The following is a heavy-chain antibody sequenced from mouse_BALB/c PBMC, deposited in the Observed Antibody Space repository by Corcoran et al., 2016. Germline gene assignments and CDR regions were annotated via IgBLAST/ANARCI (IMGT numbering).Heavy chain of an antibody. J-gene: IGHJ3*01. CDR1: GYTFTTAG. CDR2: INTHSGVP. Sequence: QIQLVQSGPELKKPGETVRISCKASGYTFTTAGMQWVQKMPGKGSKWIGWINTHSGVPKYAEDFKGRFAFSLETSASTAYLQISNLKNEDTATYFCARGDYGNYLGAYWGQGTLVTVSA. V-gene: IGHV9-4*02. D-gene: IGHD2-1*01. CDR3: ARGDYGNYLGAY.